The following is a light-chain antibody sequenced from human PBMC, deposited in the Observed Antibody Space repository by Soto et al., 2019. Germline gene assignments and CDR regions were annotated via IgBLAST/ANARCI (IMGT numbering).Light chain of an antibody. V-gene: IGLV2-23*02. Sequence: QPVLTRPASVTGAPLRAITISSTGTSSDVGSYNLVSWYQQHPGKAPKLMIYDVSKWPSGVSNRFSGSKSGNTASLTISGLQAEDEADYYCCSYAGSSTFYVFGTGTKVTVL. CDR3: CSYAGSSTFYV. CDR1: SSDVGSYNL. J-gene: IGLJ1*01. CDR2: DVS.